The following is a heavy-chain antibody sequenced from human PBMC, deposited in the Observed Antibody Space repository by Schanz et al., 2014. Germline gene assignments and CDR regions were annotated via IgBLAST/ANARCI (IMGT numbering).Heavy chain of an antibody. CDR1: GFTFSSHW. Sequence: EVKMVESGGGLVKPGGSLRLSCAASGFTFSSHWMHWVRQDPGKGLVWVARINSVGSNTDYADSVTGRFTISRDNAKNTLYLQMNSLRAEDTAVYYCAKGRFGELSAFDIWGQGTTVTVSS. CDR3: AKGRFGELSAFDI. CDR2: INSVGSNT. J-gene: IGHJ3*02. D-gene: IGHD3-10*01. V-gene: IGHV3-74*02.